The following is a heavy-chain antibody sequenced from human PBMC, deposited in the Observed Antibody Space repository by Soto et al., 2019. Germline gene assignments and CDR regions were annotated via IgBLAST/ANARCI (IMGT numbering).Heavy chain of an antibody. Sequence: ASVKVSCKASGYTFTSYGISWVRQAPGQGLEWMGWISAYNGNTNYAQKFQGRVTITADKSTSTAYMELSSLRSEDTAVYYCASGRLLYDDIFTGSRPFDDWGQGTLVTVAS. V-gene: IGHV1-18*01. D-gene: IGHD3-9*01. CDR1: GYTFTSYG. CDR2: ISAYNGNT. CDR3: ASGRLLYDDIFTGSRPFDD. J-gene: IGHJ4*02.